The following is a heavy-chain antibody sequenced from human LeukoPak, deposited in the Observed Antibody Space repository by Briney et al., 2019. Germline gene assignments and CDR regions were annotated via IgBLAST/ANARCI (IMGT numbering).Heavy chain of an antibody. CDR1: GFTFNTYT. J-gene: IGHJ4*02. CDR2: IKQDGSEK. D-gene: IGHD3-3*01. CDR3: TRDNPFGAY. V-gene: IGHV3-7*03. Sequence: QPGGSLRLSCAASGFTFNTYTMNWVRQAPGKGLEWVANIKQDGSEKYYVDSVKGRFTISRDNAKNSLYLQMNSLRAKDTAVYYCTRDNPFGAYWGQGTLVTVSS.